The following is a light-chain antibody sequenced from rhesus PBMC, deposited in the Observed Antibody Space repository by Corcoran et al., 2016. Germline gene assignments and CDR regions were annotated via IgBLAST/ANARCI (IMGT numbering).Light chain of an antibody. CDR2: EAS. J-gene: IGKJ2*01. Sequence: DIQMTQSPSSLSASVGDRVSITCRASQGITNDLAWYQQKPGETPKLLIYEASSLQSGIPPRFSGSASGTYFTLTISSLQSEDFATYYCQHYYSTPYSFGQGTKVEIK. V-gene: IGKV1-25*01. CDR3: QHYYSTPYS. CDR1: QGITND.